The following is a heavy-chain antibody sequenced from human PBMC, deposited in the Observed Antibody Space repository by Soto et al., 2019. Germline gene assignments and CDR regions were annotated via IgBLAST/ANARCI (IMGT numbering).Heavy chain of an antibody. J-gene: IGHJ3*02. Sequence: SVKVSCKASGYTFTGYYMHWVRQAPGQGLEWMGWINPNSGGTNYAQKFQGRVTMTRDTSISTAYMELSRLRSDDTAVYYCARVEWLVRRYDDFDIWGQGTMVTVSS. V-gene: IGHV1-2*02. CDR3: ARVEWLVRRYDDFDI. D-gene: IGHD6-19*01. CDR1: GYTFTGYY. CDR2: INPNSGGT.